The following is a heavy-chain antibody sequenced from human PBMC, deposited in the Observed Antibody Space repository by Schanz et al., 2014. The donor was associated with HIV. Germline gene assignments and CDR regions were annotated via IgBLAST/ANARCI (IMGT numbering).Heavy chain of an antibody. CDR2: ISHDGSNK. J-gene: IGHJ4*02. Sequence: QVQLVESGGGVVQPGRSLRLSCAASGFTFSSFGMHWVRQAPGRGLEWVALISHDGSNKYYADSVKGRFTVSRDNSKNTLHLQMNSLRAEDTAVYYCARDGSLNRGFDYWGQGTLVTVSS. D-gene: IGHD3-10*01. CDR1: GFTFSSFG. CDR3: ARDGSLNRGFDY. V-gene: IGHV3-30*03.